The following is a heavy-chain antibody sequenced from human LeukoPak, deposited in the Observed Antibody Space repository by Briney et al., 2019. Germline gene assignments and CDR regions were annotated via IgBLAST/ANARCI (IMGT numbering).Heavy chain of an antibody. CDR2: ISSSGSTM. D-gene: IGHD6-19*01. J-gene: IGHJ4*02. CDR3: ARGSGWYMADY. CDR1: GSTFSSYE. V-gene: IGHV3-48*03. Sequence: GGSLRLSCAASGSTFSSYEMNWVRQAPGRGLEWVSYISSSGSTMYYADSVKGRFTISRDNAKNSLYLQMNSLRAEDTAVYYCARGSGWYMADYWGQGTLVTVSS.